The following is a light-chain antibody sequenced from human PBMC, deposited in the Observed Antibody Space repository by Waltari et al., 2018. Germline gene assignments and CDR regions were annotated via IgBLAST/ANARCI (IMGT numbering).Light chain of an antibody. Sequence: EILMTQSPATVSVSPGEGATLSCRASQSVNSNLAWYQQKPSQAPRLLSYGASTRATGIPARFSASGSGTEFTLTISSLQSEDFAVYYCQQYNNWWTFGQGTKVEIK. J-gene: IGKJ1*01. CDR1: QSVNSN. V-gene: IGKV3-15*01. CDR3: QQYNNWWT. CDR2: GAS.